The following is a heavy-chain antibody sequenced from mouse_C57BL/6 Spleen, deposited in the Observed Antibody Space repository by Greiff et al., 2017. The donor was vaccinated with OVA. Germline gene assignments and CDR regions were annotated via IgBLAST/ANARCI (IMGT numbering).Heavy chain of an antibody. V-gene: IGHV1-63*01. D-gene: IGHD2-3*01. Sequence: QVQLQQSGAELVRPGTSVKMSCKASGYTFTNYWIGWAKQRPGHGLEWIGDIYPCDGSTNYNEKFKGKATLTADKSSSTAYMQVSSLTSEDSAIYYCARTGDGYNFDYWGQGTTLTVSS. CDR2: IYPCDGST. J-gene: IGHJ2*01. CDR3: ARTGDGYNFDY. CDR1: GYTFTNYW.